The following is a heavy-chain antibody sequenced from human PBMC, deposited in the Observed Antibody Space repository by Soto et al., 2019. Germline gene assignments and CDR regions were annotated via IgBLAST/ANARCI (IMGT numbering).Heavy chain of an antibody. Sequence: HVQLVESGGGGVQPGGSRRLSWGTFGFSLREYGMHWVRQAQGKGLEWVVGIWHNGTNRNCKDSVRGRFTISRDNSKNMLYLQMNNLRAEDTAVYHCAREAGYQETLGQQLPDCWGQGIMVTVSS. J-gene: IGHJ3*01. CDR1: GFSLREYG. CDR2: IWHNGTNR. D-gene: IGHD6-13*01. V-gene: IGHV3-33*01. CDR3: AREAGYQETLGQQLPDC.